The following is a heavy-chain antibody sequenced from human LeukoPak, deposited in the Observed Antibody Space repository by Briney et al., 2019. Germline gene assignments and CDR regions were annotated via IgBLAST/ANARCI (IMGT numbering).Heavy chain of an antibody. CDR1: GYTFTSYG. V-gene: IGHV1-18*01. CDR3: ARSPYCSSTSCYMDV. CDR2: ISAYNGNT. D-gene: IGHD2-2*01. Sequence: ASVKVSCKTSGYTFTSYGISWVRQAPGQGLEWMGWISAYNGNTNYAQKFQGRVTMTRDTPTSTAYMELRSLRSDDTALYYCARSPYCSSTSCYMDVWGQGTTVTVSS. J-gene: IGHJ6*02.